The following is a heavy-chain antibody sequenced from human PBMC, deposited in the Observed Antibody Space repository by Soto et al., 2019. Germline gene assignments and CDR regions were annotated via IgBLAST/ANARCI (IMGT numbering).Heavy chain of an antibody. J-gene: IGHJ6*02. Sequence: GSLRLSCAASGFTFSSYGMHWVRQAPGKGLEWVAVISYDGSNKYYADSVKGRFTISRDNSKNTLYLQMNSLRAEDTAVYYCAKDRDWNPYYYYGMDVWGQGTTVTVSS. D-gene: IGHD1-1*01. CDR3: AKDRDWNPYYYYGMDV. CDR1: GFTFSSYG. V-gene: IGHV3-30*18. CDR2: ISYDGSNK.